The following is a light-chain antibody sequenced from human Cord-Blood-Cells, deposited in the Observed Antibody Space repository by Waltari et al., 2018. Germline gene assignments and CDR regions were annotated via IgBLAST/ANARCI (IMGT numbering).Light chain of an antibody. J-gene: IGLJ2*01. CDR2: DVS. Sequence: HSALTQPASLSGSPGQSITISCTGTSSDVGGYNYFSWYQQHPGKAPKLMIYDVSNRPSGVSNRFSGSKSGNTASLTISGLQAEDEADYYCSSYTSSSTPVVFGGGTKLTVL. V-gene: IGLV2-14*01. CDR3: SSYTSSSTPVV. CDR1: SSDVGGYNY.